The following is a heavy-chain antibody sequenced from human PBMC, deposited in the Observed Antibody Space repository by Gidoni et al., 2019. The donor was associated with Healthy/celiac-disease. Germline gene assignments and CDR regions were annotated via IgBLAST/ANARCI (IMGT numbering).Heavy chain of an antibody. CDR2: IYPGDSDT. CDR1: GSRFTSYW. CDR3: ARLDYYGSGSPIGGYNWFDP. J-gene: IGHJ5*02. Sequence: EVQLVQSGAEVKKPGESLKISCKGSGSRFTSYWVGWVRQMPGKGLEWRGIIYPGDSDTRYRPSFQGQVTISAYKSISTAYLQGSSLKASHTAMYYCARLDYYGSGSPIGGYNWFDPWGQGTLVTVSS. D-gene: IGHD3-10*01. V-gene: IGHV5-51*01.